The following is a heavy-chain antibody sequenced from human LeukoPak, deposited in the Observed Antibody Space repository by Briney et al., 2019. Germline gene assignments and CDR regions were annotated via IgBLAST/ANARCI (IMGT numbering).Heavy chain of an antibody. CDR2: ISYDGSNK. D-gene: IGHD3-10*01. V-gene: IGHV3-30*18. Sequence: GGSLRLSCAASGFTFSSYGMHWVRQAPGKGLGWVAVISYDGSNKYYADSVKGRFTISRDNSKNTLYLQMNSLRAEDTAVYYCPKSKVRGVRVFDYWGQGTLVTVSS. CDR1: GFTFSSYG. CDR3: PKSKVRGVRVFDY. J-gene: IGHJ4*02.